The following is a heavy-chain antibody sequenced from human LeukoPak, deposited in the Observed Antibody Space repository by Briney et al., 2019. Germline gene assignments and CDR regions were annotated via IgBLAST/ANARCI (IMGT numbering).Heavy chain of an antibody. V-gene: IGHV3-74*03. CDR2: INPEATTI. CDR1: GFTLSSYW. CDR3: ARDAARQQPVLRYFDWLSRYYMDV. Sequence: GGSLRLSCAASGFTLSSYWMHWVRQAPGEGLVWVSRINPEATTITYADSVKGRFTISRDNSKNTLYLQMNSLRAEDTAVYYCARDAARQQPVLRYFDWLSRYYMDVWGKGTTVTVSS. D-gene: IGHD3-9*01. J-gene: IGHJ6*03.